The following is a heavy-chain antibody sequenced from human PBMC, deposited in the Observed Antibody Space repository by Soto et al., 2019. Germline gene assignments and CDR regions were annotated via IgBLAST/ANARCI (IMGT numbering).Heavy chain of an antibody. CDR2: IWYDGSNK. D-gene: IGHD1-26*01. CDR1: GFTFSSYG. J-gene: IGHJ4*02. CDR3: ARDEGAVFDY. Sequence: QVQLVESGGGVVQPGRSLRLSCAASGFTFSSYGMHWVRQAPGKGLEGVAVIWYDGSNKYYADSVKGRFTISRDNSKNTLYLQMNSLRAEDTAVYYCARDEGAVFDYWGQGTLVTVSS. V-gene: IGHV3-33*01.